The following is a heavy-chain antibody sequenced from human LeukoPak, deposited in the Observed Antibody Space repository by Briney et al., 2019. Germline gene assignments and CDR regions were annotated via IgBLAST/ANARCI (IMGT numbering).Heavy chain of an antibody. V-gene: IGHV3-33*06. CDR1: GFTFSSFG. CDR2: IWYDASNK. CDR3: AKVLSSGWGNFDY. Sequence: GRSLTLSCAASGFTFSSFGMHWVRQAPGKGLEWVAVIWYDASNKYYADSVKGRFTISRDNSKNTLYLQMNSLRDDDTAVYYCAKVLSSGWGNFDYWGQGTLVTVFS. D-gene: IGHD6-19*01. J-gene: IGHJ4*02.